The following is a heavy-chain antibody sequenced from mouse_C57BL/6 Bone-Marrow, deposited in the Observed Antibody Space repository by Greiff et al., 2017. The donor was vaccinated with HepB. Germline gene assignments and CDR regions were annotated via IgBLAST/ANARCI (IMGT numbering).Heavy chain of an antibody. Sequence: VQLVESGPGLVAPSQSLSITCTVSGFSLTSYGVHWVRQPPGKGLEWLVVIWSDGSTTYNSALKSSLSISKDNSKSQVFLKMNSLQTDDTAMYYCARHGKNGYDVGYYYAMDYWGQGTSVTVSS. V-gene: IGHV2-6-1*01. D-gene: IGHD2-2*01. CDR1: GFSLTSYG. CDR2: IWSDGST. J-gene: IGHJ4*01. CDR3: ARHGKNGYDVGYYYAMDY.